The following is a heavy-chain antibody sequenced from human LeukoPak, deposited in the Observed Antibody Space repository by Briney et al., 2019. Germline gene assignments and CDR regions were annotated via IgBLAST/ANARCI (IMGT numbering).Heavy chain of an antibody. D-gene: IGHD2-2*01. J-gene: IGHJ5*02. CDR3: ARDDCSSINYYHNWFDP. CDR2: IKQDGSEQ. V-gene: IGHV3-7*01. Sequence: PGGSLRHSCAASGFTFSSYWVHWVRQAPGKGLEWVANIKQDGSEQYYVDSVKGRFTISRDNAKNTLYLQINSLRAEDTAVYYRARDDCSSINYYHNWFDPWGQGTLVTVAS. CDR1: GFTFSSYW.